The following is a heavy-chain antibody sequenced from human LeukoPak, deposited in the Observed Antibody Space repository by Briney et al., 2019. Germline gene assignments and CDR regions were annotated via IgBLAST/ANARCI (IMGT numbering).Heavy chain of an antibody. CDR3: ARDNGGYYDSSRSQGY. Sequence: GGSLSLSCAASGFTFSSYSMNWVRQAPGKGLEWVSSISSSSSYIYYADSVKGPFTISRDNAKNSLYLQMNSLRAEDTAVYYCARDNGGYYDSSRSQGYWGQGTLVTVSS. CDR1: GFTFSSYS. CDR2: ISSSSSYI. V-gene: IGHV3-21*01. J-gene: IGHJ4*02. D-gene: IGHD3-3*01.